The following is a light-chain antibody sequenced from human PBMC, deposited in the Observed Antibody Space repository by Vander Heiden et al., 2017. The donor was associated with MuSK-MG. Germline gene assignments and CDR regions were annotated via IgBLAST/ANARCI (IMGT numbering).Light chain of an antibody. CDR3: GTWDSSLSAVL. Sequence: SVLTQPPSVSAAPGQKVTISCSGSSSNIGNNYVSWYQQLPGTAPKLLIYENNKRPSGIPDRFSGSKSGTSATLGITGLQTGDEADYYCGTWDSSLSAVLFGGGTKLTVL. CDR1: SSNIGNNY. V-gene: IGLV1-51*02. J-gene: IGLJ2*01. CDR2: ENN.